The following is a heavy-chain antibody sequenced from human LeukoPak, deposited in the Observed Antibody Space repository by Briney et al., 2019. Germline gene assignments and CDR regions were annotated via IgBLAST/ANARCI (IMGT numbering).Heavy chain of an antibody. CDR3: AKWEYYDILTGSTSYYYYYGMDV. V-gene: IGHV3-30*02. J-gene: IGHJ6*02. D-gene: IGHD3-9*01. CDR2: IRYDGSNK. CDR1: GFTFSSYG. Sequence: GGSLRLSCAASGFTFSSYGMHWVRQAPGKGLEWVAFIRYDGSNKYYADSVKGRFTISRDRSQNTLYLQMKSLRAEDTAVYYCAKWEYYDILTGSTSYYYYYGMDVWGQGTTVTVSS.